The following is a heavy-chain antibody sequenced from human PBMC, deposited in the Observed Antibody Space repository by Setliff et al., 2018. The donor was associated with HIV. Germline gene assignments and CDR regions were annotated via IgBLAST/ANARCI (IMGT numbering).Heavy chain of an antibody. D-gene: IGHD4-4*01. CDR2: IYTNGST. Sequence: PSETLSLTCTVSGGSISSYFWSWIRQPPGKGLEWIGYIYTNGSTNYNPSLKSRVTITVDTSKNQFSLKLNSVTAADTAVYYCATDDYNGDSFDNWGQGTLVTVSS. V-gene: IGHV4-4*08. CDR1: GGSISSYF. J-gene: IGHJ4*02. CDR3: ATDDYNGDSFDN.